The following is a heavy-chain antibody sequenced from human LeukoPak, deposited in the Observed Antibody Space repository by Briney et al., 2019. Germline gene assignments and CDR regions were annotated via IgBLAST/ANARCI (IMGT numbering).Heavy chain of an antibody. CDR1: GYTFTSYD. V-gene: IGHV1-69*04. Sequence: ASVKVSCKASGYTFTSYDINWVRQATGQGLEWMGRIIPILGIANYAQKFQGRVTITADKSTSTAYMELSSLRSEDTAVYYCARDSRLIAAAGTAIDYWGQGTLVTVSS. CDR3: ARDSRLIAAAGTAIDY. CDR2: IIPILGIA. J-gene: IGHJ4*02. D-gene: IGHD6-13*01.